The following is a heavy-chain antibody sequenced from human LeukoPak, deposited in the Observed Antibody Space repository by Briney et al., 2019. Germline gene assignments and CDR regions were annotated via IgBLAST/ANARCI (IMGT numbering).Heavy chain of an antibody. CDR1: GFTFSTYA. Sequence: PGGSLRLSCAASGFTFSTYAMSWVRQAPGKGLEWVSAISGSAGGSTYYADSVKDRFTISRDNSKNTLYLQMNSLRADDTAVYYCAKNRKSIDYWGQGTLVTVSS. CDR3: AKNRKSIDY. J-gene: IGHJ4*02. V-gene: IGHV3-23*01. D-gene: IGHD1-14*01. CDR2: ISGSAGGST.